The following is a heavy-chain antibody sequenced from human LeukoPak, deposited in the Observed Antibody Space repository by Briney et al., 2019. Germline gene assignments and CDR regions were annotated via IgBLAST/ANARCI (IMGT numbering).Heavy chain of an antibody. CDR3: ARGQNYGSGVPGDY. D-gene: IGHD3-10*01. V-gene: IGHV4-59*12. Sequence: PSETLSLTCTVSGGSISSYYWSWIRQPPGKGLEWIGYIYYSGSTNYNPSLKSRVTISVDTSKNQFSLQLNSVTPEDTAVYYCARGQNYGSGVPGDYWGQGTLVTVSS. CDR1: GGSISSYY. J-gene: IGHJ4*02. CDR2: IYYSGST.